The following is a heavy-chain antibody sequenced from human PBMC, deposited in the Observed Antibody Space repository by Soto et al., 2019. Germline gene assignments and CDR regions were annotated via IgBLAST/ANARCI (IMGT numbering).Heavy chain of an antibody. Sequence: QVQLVQSGAEMKKPGSSVKVSCQPSGGTFNTYAINWVRQAPGQGPEWMGDISPMFGAANYAPKFQGRVTITADESTGTSYMQLSSLTSEDTALYFCAREVQVHTPAFVYWGQGTLVTVSS. CDR1: GGTFNTYA. J-gene: IGHJ4*02. CDR3: AREVQVHTPAFVY. V-gene: IGHV1-69*19. D-gene: IGHD3-10*01. CDR2: ISPMFGAA.